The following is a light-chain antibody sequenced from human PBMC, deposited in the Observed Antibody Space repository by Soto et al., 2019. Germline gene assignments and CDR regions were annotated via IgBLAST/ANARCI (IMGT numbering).Light chain of an antibody. CDR2: AAS. J-gene: IGKJ5*01. CDR3: QQSYATPNT. CDR1: QTISGY. Sequence: DIQMPQSPSSLSAYVGDRVTINCRTSQTISGYLNWYQQKPGKAPKLVIYAASTVESGVPSRFSGSGSGTDFTLTISSLQPEDFATYFCQQSYATPNTFGQGTRLEIK. V-gene: IGKV1-39*01.